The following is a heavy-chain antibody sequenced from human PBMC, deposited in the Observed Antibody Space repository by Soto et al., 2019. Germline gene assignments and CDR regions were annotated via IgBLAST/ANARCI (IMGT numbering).Heavy chain of an antibody. D-gene: IGHD5-12*01. Sequence: PSETLSLTCTVSGGSISSSSYYWGWIRQPPGKGLEWIGSIYYSGSTYYNPSLRSRVTISVDTSKNQFSLKLSSVTAADTAVYYCAGSTVATILGYYFDYWGQGTLVIVSS. V-gene: IGHV4-39*01. CDR2: IYYSGST. J-gene: IGHJ4*02. CDR1: GGSISSSSYY. CDR3: AGSTVATILGYYFDY.